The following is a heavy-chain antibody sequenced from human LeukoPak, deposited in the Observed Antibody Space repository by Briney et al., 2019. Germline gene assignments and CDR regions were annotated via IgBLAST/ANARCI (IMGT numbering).Heavy chain of an antibody. Sequence: SETLSLTCTVSAGSISSSSYYWGWTRQPPGKGLEWIGSIYHSGSTYYNPSLKSRVTISADTSKNQFSLKLRSVTAADTAVYYCARAPYRYYYYYYYMDVWGKGTTVTVSS. CDR3: ARAPYRYYYYYYYMDV. J-gene: IGHJ6*03. V-gene: IGHV4-39*07. D-gene: IGHD3-16*02. CDR2: IYHSGST. CDR1: AGSISSSSYY.